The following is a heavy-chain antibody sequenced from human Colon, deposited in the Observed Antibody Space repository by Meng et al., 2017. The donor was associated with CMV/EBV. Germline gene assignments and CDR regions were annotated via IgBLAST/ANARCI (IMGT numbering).Heavy chain of an antibody. V-gene: IGHV1-8*01. J-gene: IGHJ5*02. Sequence: ASVPVSCQASGYTFTSYDVNWVRQATGEGLEGMGWMNPKSGNTGYAQKFQGRVTMTMNTSINTAYMELSSLRSQDTAVYYCTRGLKESSSSGRRGNWVDPWGQGTLVTVSS. CDR3: TRGLKESSSSGRRGNWVDP. D-gene: IGHD6-6*01. CDR2: MNPKSGNT. CDR1: GYTFTSYD.